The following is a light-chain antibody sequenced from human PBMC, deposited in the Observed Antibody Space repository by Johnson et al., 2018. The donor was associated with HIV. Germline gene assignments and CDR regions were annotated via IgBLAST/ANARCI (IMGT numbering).Light chain of an antibody. V-gene: IGLV1-51*02. CDR2: ENN. J-gene: IGLJ1*01. CDR3: GRWDDSLSTYV. Sequence: QSVLTQPPSVSAAPGQKVTISCSGSSSNIGNNYVSWYQQLPGTAPKLLIYENNKRPSGIPDRFSGSKSVTSATLGITGIQTGDEADYYCGRWDDSLSTYVFGTGTKVTVL. CDR1: SSNIGNNY.